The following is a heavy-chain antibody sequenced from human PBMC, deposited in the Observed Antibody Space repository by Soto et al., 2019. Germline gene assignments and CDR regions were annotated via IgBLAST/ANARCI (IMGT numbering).Heavy chain of an antibody. CDR1: GGSISSGGYS. Sequence: QLQLQESGSGLVKPSQTLSLTCAVSGGSISSGGYSWSWIRQPPGKGLEWIGYIYHSGSTYYNPSLQSRVTISVDRSKNQFSLKLSSVTAADTAVYYCARAIGWFGELLGGYYVDYCGQGTLVTVSS. J-gene: IGHJ4*02. CDR3: ARAIGWFGELLGGYYVDY. D-gene: IGHD3-10*01. CDR2: IYHSGST. V-gene: IGHV4-30-2*01.